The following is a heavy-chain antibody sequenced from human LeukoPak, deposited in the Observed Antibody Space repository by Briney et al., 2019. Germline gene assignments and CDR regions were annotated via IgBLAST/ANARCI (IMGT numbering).Heavy chain of an antibody. J-gene: IGHJ4*02. Sequence: ASVKVSCKASGYTFTGYYMRWVRQAPGQGLEWMGWINPNSGGTNYAQKFQGRVTMTRDTSISAAYMELSRLRSDDTAVYYCARAVAGTPLFDYWGQGTLVTVSS. CDR3: ARAVAGTPLFDY. V-gene: IGHV1-2*02. D-gene: IGHD6-19*01. CDR1: GYTFTGYY. CDR2: INPNSGGT.